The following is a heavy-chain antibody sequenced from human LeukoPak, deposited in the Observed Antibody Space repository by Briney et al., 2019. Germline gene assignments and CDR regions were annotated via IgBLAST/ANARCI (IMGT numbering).Heavy chain of an antibody. D-gene: IGHD3-9*01. CDR3: ARHLSGGNRYFDY. CDR1: GGSISSTSYY. J-gene: IGHJ4*02. Sequence: SETLSLTCTVSGGSISSTSYYWGWIRQPPGKGLEWIGTIYYSGTTYYNPSLRSRVTISVDTSKNQFSLKLSSVTAADTAVYYCARHLSGGNRYFDYWGQGTLVTVSS. V-gene: IGHV4-39*01. CDR2: IYYSGTT.